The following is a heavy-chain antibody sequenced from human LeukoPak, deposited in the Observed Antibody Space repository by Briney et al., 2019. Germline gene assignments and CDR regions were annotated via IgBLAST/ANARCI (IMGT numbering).Heavy chain of an antibody. CDR3: AKDAERGFDYSNSLER. J-gene: IGHJ4*02. CDR2: INQGGSET. D-gene: IGHD4-11*01. CDR1: GFTFRTYW. Sequence: GGSLRLSCAASGFTFRTYWMSWVRQAPGKGLEWVASINQGGSETYYVESVKGRFTISRDDSHNMLYLQMNSLRREDTAVYYCAKDAERGFDYSNSLERWGQGTLVTVSS. V-gene: IGHV3-7*03.